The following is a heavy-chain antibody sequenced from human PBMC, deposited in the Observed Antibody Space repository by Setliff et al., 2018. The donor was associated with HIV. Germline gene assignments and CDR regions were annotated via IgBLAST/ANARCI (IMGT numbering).Heavy chain of an antibody. D-gene: IGHD3-10*01. CDR3: ARDRALRFSKSPSFNYFDV. J-gene: IGHJ4*02. CDR1: GYSITNGNY. V-gene: IGHV4-38-2*02. Sequence: SETLSLTCLVFGYSITNGNYWAWIRQSPGKGLEWIGSIYSTGRTYYDPSHKSRLTMSVDTAKNRFSLKLISVTAADTAVYYCARDRALRFSKSPSFNYFDVWGQGALVTVSS. CDR2: IYSTGRT.